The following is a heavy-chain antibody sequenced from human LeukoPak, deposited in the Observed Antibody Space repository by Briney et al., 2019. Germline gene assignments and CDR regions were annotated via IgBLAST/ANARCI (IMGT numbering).Heavy chain of an antibody. V-gene: IGHV4-30-2*01. CDR1: GSAVSSDDHF. J-gene: IGHJ4*02. D-gene: IGHD3-9*01. CDR3: ARAPYDILTGYFLFDS. Sequence: SQTLSLTCAVSGSAVSSDDHFWSWILQPPGRGLEWIGYIYHRGSTSYNRSLRSRVTVSLDKSRNQFSLNFYSVTAADTAVYYCARAPYDILTGYFLFDSWGQGTLITVSS. CDR2: IYHRGST.